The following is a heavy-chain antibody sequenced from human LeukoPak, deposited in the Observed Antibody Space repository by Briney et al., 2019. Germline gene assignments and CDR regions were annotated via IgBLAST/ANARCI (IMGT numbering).Heavy chain of an antibody. CDR3: AKFSSGWYIDY. V-gene: IGHV3-30*02. CDR1: RFTFSSYX. CDR2: IRYDGSNQ. D-gene: IGHD6-19*01. J-gene: IGHJ4*02. Sequence: GGSLRLSCTASRFTFSSYXXXXXXXXXXXXXXWVAFIRYDGSNQYYADSVKGRFTISRDNSKNTLYLQMNSLRVEDTAVYYCAKFSSGWYIDYWGQGTLVTVSS.